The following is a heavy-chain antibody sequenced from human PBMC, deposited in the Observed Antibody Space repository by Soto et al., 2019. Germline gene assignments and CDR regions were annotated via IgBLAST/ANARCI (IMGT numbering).Heavy chain of an antibody. Sequence: GGSLRLSCATSGFTFSTFGMHWVRQVTGKGLEWVSAIGAAGDTYYPGSVKGRFTISRENAKNSLYFQMSSLTAGDTAVYFCAKYSTDSLNSFDSWGQGTLVTVSS. CDR3: AKYSTDSLNSFDS. CDR2: IGAAGDT. D-gene: IGHD2-15*01. CDR1: GFTFSTFG. V-gene: IGHV3-13*01. J-gene: IGHJ4*02.